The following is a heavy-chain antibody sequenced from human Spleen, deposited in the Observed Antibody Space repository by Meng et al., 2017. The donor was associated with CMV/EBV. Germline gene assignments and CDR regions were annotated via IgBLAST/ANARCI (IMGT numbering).Heavy chain of an antibody. CDR3: ARVPASTLVRGVGKYYFDY. CDR1: SGSISSSSYY. Sequence: SETLSLTCTVSSGSISSSSYYWGWIRQPPGKGLEWIGSIYYSGSTYYNPSPKSRVTISVDTSNNQFSLQVSSVTAADTAVYYCARVPASTLVRGVGKYYFDYWGQGTLVTVSS. D-gene: IGHD3-10*01. J-gene: IGHJ4*02. V-gene: IGHV4-39*07. CDR2: IYYSGST.